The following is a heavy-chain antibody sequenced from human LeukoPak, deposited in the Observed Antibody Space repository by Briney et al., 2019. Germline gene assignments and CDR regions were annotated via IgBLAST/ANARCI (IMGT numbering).Heavy chain of an antibody. CDR1: GFTFSSYG. J-gene: IGHJ4*02. Sequence: GGSLRLSCAASGFTFSSYGMNWVRQAPGKGLEWVSSISSGSTYIYYADSVKGRFTISRDNAKNSLYLQMNSLRAEDTAVYYCVSGDGYNYWGQGTLVTVSS. D-gene: IGHD5-24*01. CDR3: VSGDGYNY. V-gene: IGHV3-21*01. CDR2: ISSGSTYI.